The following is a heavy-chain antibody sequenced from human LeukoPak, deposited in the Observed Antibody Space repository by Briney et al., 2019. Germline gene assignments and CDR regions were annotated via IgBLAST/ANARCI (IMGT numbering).Heavy chain of an antibody. J-gene: IGHJ4*02. V-gene: IGHV4-31*03. Sequence: SETLSLTCTVSGGSISSGGYYWSWIRQHPGKGLEWIGYIYYSGSTYYNPSLKSRVTISVDTSKNQFSLKLSSVTAADTAVYYCARFPPGIAAAGVDYWGQGTLVTVSS. CDR2: IYYSGST. CDR3: ARFPPGIAAAGVDY. D-gene: IGHD6-13*01. CDR1: GGSISSGGYY.